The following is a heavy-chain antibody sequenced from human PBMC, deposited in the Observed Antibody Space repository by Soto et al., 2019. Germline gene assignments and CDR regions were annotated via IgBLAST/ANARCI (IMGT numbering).Heavy chain of an antibody. CDR1: GFTFSSYA. D-gene: IGHD2-8*01. J-gene: IGHJ4*02. CDR2: ISGSGGST. CDR3: TKVVCMVPAPIDY. V-gene: IGHV3-23*01. Sequence: PGGSLRLSCAASGFTFSSYAMSWVRQAPGKGLEWVSAISGSGGSTYYADSLKGRFTIFRDNSKNTLYLQMNSLRAEDTAIYYCTKVVCMVPAPIDYWGQGTLVTVSS.